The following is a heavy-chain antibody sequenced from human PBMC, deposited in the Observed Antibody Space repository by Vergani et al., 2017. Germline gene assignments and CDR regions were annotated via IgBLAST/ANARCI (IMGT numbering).Heavy chain of an antibody. CDR1: GFTFNRYG. Sequence: VQLVESGGGLVQPGGSLRLSCVASGFTFNRYGMQWVRQAPGKGLEWVAYVLFDGSSEYYADSVKGRFIVSRDNSNDALYLQMNSLRTDDTAVYYCARDLAYCHEGSCALWGQGSVVSVSS. V-gene: IGHV3-30*02. J-gene: IGHJ4*02. CDR3: ARDLAYCHEGSCAL. D-gene: IGHD2-15*01. CDR2: VLFDGSSE.